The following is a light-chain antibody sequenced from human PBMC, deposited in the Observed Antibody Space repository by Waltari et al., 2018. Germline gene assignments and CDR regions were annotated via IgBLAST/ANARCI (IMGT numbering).Light chain of an antibody. CDR3: QQRGNGPPIT. Sequence: EIVLTQSPATLSLSPGQRATLSCRASQSVSSYLAWFQQKPGQAPRLLIYYASNRAPGIPARFSGSGSETDFTLTISSLEPEDFAVYYCQQRGNGPPITFGQGTRQDMK. V-gene: IGKV3-11*01. CDR2: YAS. J-gene: IGKJ5*01. CDR1: QSVSSY.